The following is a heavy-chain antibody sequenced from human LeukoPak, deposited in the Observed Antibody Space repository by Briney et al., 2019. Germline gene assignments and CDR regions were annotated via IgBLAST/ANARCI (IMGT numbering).Heavy chain of an antibody. D-gene: IGHD6-13*01. CDR1: GYTFISYS. V-gene: IGHV7-4-1*02. Sequence: ASVKVSCKASGYTFISYSMDWVREAHGQGLEVVGWINTNTGTPTYAQGFTGRFVFSLDTSVSTAYLQISSLKAEDTAVYYCARSIGAAGYMDVWGKGTTVTVSS. CDR2: INTNTGTP. J-gene: IGHJ6*03. CDR3: ARSIGAAGYMDV.